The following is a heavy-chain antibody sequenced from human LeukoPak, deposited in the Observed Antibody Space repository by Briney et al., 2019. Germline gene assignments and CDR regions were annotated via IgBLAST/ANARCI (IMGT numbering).Heavy chain of an antibody. CDR3: ARDRGRISDYYASGRSLHYCVDV. CDR1: GYTFTDYY. Sequence: ASVKVSCKASGYTFTDYYMYWVRQAPGQGLEWMGWINPNSVGTSYAQRFQGRVTMTRDTSISTAYMNLSRLTSDDTAVYYCARDRGRISDYYASGRSLHYCVDVWGKGTTVTVSS. D-gene: IGHD3-10*01. J-gene: IGHJ6*03. V-gene: IGHV1-2*02. CDR2: INPNSVGT.